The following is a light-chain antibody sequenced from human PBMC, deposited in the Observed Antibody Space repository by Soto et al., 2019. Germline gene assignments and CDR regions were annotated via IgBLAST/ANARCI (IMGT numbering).Light chain of an antibody. J-gene: IGKJ4*02. CDR3: QQSYSTPQLT. CDR1: KSISSY. Sequence: DHQMTQSPSSLSAYLGDIGTSTSRASKSISSYLNWYQQQTAKAPKLLIYAASSLQSGVPPRFCGSGCGTDFTLIISSLQPEDFATYYCQQSYSTPQLTFGGGTKVDIK. V-gene: IGKV1-39*01. CDR2: AAS.